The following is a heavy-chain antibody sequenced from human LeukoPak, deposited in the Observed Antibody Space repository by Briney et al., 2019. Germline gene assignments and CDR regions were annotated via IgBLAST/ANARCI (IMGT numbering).Heavy chain of an antibody. CDR2: ISWNSGSI. D-gene: IGHD3-22*01. CDR1: GFTFDDYA. Sequence: PGGSLRLSCAASGFTFDDYAMPWVRQAPGKGLEWISGISWNSGSIGNADSVKGRFTISRDNAKNSLYLQMNSLRAEDTALYYCAKDISSYYDSSGYYFGFDYWGQGTLVTVSS. J-gene: IGHJ4*02. CDR3: AKDISSYYDSSGYYFGFDY. V-gene: IGHV3-9*01.